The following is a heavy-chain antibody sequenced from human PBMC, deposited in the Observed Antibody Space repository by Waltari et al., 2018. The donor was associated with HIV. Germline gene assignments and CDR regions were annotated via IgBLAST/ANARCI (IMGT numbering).Heavy chain of an antibody. CDR1: GFTFSSYS. V-gene: IGHV3-48*01. CDR2: ISSSSSTI. CDR3: ARAPYDSSGPSPANFDY. J-gene: IGHJ4*02. D-gene: IGHD3-22*01. Sequence: EVQLVESGGGLVQPGGSLRLSCAASGFTFSSYSMNWVRQAPGKGLEWVSYISSSSSTIYYADSVKGRFTISRDNAKNSLYLQMNSLRAEDTAVYYCARAPYDSSGPSPANFDYWGQGTLVTVSS.